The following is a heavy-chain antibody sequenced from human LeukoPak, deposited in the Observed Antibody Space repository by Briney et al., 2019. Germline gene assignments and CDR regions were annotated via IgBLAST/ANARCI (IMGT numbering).Heavy chain of an antibody. CDR2: IYAGGST. D-gene: IGHD3-10*01. CDR3: ARVGYYGSGAFLDGFDM. J-gene: IGHJ3*02. V-gene: IGHV4-4*07. CDR1: GASISSFF. Sequence: SETLSLTCSVSGASISSFFWNWIRQPAGKGLEWIGRIYAGGSTNYNPSLKSRVTMSVDTSKSQFSLKLNSVTAADTAVYYCARVGYYGSGAFLDGFDMWGQGTKVTVSS.